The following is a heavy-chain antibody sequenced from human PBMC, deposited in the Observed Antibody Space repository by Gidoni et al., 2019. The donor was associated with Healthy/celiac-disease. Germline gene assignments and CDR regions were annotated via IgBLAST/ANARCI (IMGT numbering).Heavy chain of an antibody. D-gene: IGHD2-21*02. CDR2: ISYDGSNK. V-gene: IGHV3-30-3*01. Sequence: QVQLVASVGGVVQPGRSLRLSCAAPGFTFSSYAMHWVGQAPGKGLEWVAVISYDGSNKYYADSVKGRFTISRDNSKNTLYLQMNSLRAEDTAVYYCAREASHIVVVTAHYFDYWGQGTLVTVSS. CDR1: GFTFSSYA. CDR3: AREASHIVVVTAHYFDY. J-gene: IGHJ4*02.